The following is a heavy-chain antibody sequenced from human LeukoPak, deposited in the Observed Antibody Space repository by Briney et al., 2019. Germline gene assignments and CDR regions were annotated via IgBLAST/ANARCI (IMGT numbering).Heavy chain of an antibody. CDR1: GGSTSSTTYY. CDR3: ARGGSGFFDY. D-gene: IGHD3-10*01. J-gene: IGHJ4*02. CDR2: IYYSGST. V-gene: IGHV4-39*07. Sequence: PSETLSLTCTVSGGSTSSTTYYWGWIRQPPGKDLEWIGSIYYSGSTYYTPSLKSRVTISVDTSKNQFSLKLSSVTAADTAVYYCARGGSGFFDYWGQGTLVTVSS.